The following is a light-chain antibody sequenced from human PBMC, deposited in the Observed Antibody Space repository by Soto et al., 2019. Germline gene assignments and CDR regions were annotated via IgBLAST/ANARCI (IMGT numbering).Light chain of an antibody. V-gene: IGKV3-20*01. J-gene: IGKJ2*01. CDR1: SSISASY. CDR2: GAS. CDR3: QQYGSSPVT. Sequence: ESVLTQSAGTLSLSPGDRVVLSCRASSSISASYLAWYQHKPGQAPRLLIYGASSRATDIPDRFSGSGSGTDFTLTISRLEPADFAIYYCQQYGSSPVTFGQGTK.